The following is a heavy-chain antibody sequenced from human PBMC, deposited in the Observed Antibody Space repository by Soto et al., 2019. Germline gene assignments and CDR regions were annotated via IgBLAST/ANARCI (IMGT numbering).Heavy chain of an antibody. Sequence: SVTRSRTCAVSLGSISGSSSYWRWIRQRPETWLESIGSSHYSGITYYNPSRRSRVTMSVYTSKNQFSLKLTSVTAADTAVYYCARQSPGYRVEVDYWGQGTLVTV. J-gene: IGHJ4*02. CDR3: ARQSPGYRVEVDY. CDR2: SHYSGIT. D-gene: IGHD1-1*01. V-gene: IGHV4-39*01. CDR1: LGSISGSSSY.